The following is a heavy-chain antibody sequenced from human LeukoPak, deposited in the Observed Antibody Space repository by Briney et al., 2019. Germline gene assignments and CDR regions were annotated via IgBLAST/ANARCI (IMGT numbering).Heavy chain of an antibody. CDR1: GFTFSPSS. V-gene: IGHV3-21*01. CDR2: ISDTGTYI. CDR3: ASLAYYYSYMDV. J-gene: IGHJ6*03. Sequence: GGSLRLSCAASGFTFSPSSMHWVRQAPGKGLEWVSSISDTGTYIYYGDSVKGRFTISRDNANNSVYLRMNSLRAEDTAVYYRASLAYYYSYMDVWGKGTTVIVSS.